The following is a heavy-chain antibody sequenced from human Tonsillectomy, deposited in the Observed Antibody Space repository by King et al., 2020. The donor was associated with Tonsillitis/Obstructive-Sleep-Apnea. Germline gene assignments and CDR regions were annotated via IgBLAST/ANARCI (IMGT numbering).Heavy chain of an antibody. V-gene: IGHV3-15*01. Sequence: VQLVESGGGLVEPGGSLRLSCVVSGFPFNNDWMTWMRQAPGKGLEWVAYIKTRSDGGTTDYAAPVKGRFTISRDESKNTLYLQMNSLKTDDTAVYYCFTPLRWELQLDYWGQGTLVTVSS. CDR1: GFPFNNDW. CDR2: IKTRSDGGTT. D-gene: IGHD5-24*01. J-gene: IGHJ4*02. CDR3: FTPLRWELQLDY.